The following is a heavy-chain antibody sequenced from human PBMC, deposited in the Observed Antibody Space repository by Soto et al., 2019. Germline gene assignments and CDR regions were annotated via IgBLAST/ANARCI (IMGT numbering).Heavy chain of an antibody. CDR3: ARVGAYCTITSCLDY. V-gene: IGHV1-18*01. Sequence: ASVKVSCKASGYTFSNYGIHWVRQAPGQGLEWMGWISAYNGNAEYVQKLQGRVTMTTDTSTNTAYMELRSLTSDDTAMFYCARVGAYCTITSCLDYWGQGTLVTVSS. CDR1: GYTFSNYG. J-gene: IGHJ4*02. CDR2: ISAYNGNA. D-gene: IGHD2-2*01.